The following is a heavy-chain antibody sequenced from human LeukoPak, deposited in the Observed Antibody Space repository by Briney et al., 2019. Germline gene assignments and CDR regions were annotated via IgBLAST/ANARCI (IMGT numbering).Heavy chain of an antibody. J-gene: IGHJ4*02. CDR3: ARDALAGGDLSNMGDY. CDR2: ISSRGGTI. CDR1: GFTFSTYD. D-gene: IGHD3-16*01. V-gene: IGHV3-48*03. Sequence: GGSLRLSCAASGFTFSTYDMNWAREAPGRGLEWLLYISSRGGTIYYADSVKGRFTISRANAKNSLYLQLTRLRAEATPVYYCARDALAGGDLSNMGDYWGQGTLVTVSS.